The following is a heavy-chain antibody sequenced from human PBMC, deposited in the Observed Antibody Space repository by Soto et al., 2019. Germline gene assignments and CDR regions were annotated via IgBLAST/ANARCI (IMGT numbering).Heavy chain of an antibody. V-gene: IGHV1-3*04. Sequence: ASVKVSCKTSGYVFTRFSIHWMRQAPGQGPEWMGWINTGNGDSKYSEKFQDRVTITRDTSATTAYMELSSLRSEDTAVYYCARSKTIVMPGFDHWGQGTLVTVS. D-gene: IGHD2-21*01. CDR3: ARSKTIVMPGFDH. CDR2: INTGNGDS. CDR1: GYVFTRFS. J-gene: IGHJ4*02.